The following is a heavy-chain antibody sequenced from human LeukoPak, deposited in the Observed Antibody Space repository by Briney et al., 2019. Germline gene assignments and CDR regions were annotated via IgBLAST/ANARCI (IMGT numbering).Heavy chain of an antibody. D-gene: IGHD3-10*01. CDR2: ISAYNGNT. CDR3: GRSFGNYYGSGTPPLYFDY. CDR1: GYTFTNYG. V-gene: IGHV1-18*01. J-gene: IGHJ4*02. Sequence: EASVKVSCKASGYTFTNYGISWVRQAPGQGLERMGWISAYNGNTNYPQKFQARVTMTTDTSTSIAYMELRSLRYDDTAVYFCGRSFGNYYGSGTPPLYFDYWGQGTLVTVSS.